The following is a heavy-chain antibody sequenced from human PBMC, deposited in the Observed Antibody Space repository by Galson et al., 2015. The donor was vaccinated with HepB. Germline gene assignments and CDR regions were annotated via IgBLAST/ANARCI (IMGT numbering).Heavy chain of an antibody. CDR2: INPNSGGT. D-gene: IGHD5-12*01. CDR1: GYTFTGYY. J-gene: IGHJ4*02. V-gene: IGHV1-2*06. Sequence: SVKVSCKASGYTFTGYYMHWVRQAPGQGLEWMGRINPNSGGTNYAQKFQGRVTMTRDTSISTAYMELSRLRSDDTAVYYCARRLHVDIVAPNGGFGYWGQGTLVTVSS. CDR3: ARRLHVDIVAPNGGFGY.